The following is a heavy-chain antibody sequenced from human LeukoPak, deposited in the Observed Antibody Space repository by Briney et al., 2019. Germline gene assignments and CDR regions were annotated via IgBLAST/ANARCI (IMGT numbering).Heavy chain of an antibody. J-gene: IGHJ4*02. Sequence: GGSLRLSXAVSGFTFSSYWMHWVRQGPGKGLVWVSRINSDGSSTTYADSVKGRFTISRDNAKNTLYLQMNSLRAEDTAVYYCARGSYGYDYWGQGTLVTVSS. CDR3: ARGSYGYDY. V-gene: IGHV3-74*01. CDR1: GFTFSSYW. CDR2: INSDGSST. D-gene: IGHD5-18*01.